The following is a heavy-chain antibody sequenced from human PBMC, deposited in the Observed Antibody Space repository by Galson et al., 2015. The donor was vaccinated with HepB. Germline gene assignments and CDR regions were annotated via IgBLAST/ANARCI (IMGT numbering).Heavy chain of an antibody. D-gene: IGHD5-24*01. J-gene: IGHJ4*02. CDR1: GYTFTSYG. Sequence: SVTVSCKASGYTFTSYGISWVRQAPGQGLEWMGWISAYNGNTNYAQKLQGRVTMTTDTSTSTAYMELRSLRSDDTAVYYCAICRDGYEIENWGQGTLVTVSS. V-gene: IGHV1-18*01. CDR2: ISAYNGNT. CDR3: AICRDGYEIEN.